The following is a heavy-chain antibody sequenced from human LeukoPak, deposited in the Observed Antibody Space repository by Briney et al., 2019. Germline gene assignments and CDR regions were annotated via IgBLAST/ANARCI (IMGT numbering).Heavy chain of an antibody. D-gene: IGHD1-26*01. J-gene: IGHJ4*02. Sequence: SETLSLTCTVSGGSISSSSHYWGWIRQPPGKGLEWIGSISNSGSTYYNPSLKSRVTISVDASNNQFSLKLSSVTAADTAVYYCATTTIRLGYWGQGTLVTVSS. CDR1: GGSISSSSHY. V-gene: IGHV4-39*07. CDR2: ISNSGST. CDR3: ATTTIRLGY.